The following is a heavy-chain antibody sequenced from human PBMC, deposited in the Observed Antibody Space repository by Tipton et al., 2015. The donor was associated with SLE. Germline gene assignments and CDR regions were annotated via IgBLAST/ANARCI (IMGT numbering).Heavy chain of an antibody. CDR1: GFTFSSYD. D-gene: IGHD6-13*01. CDR3: ALDGYSSRWYNGMDV. V-gene: IGHV3-30*02. CDR2: IRYDGSNK. J-gene: IGHJ6*02. Sequence: SLRLSCAASGFTFSSYDMHWVRQAPGKGLEWVAFIRYDGSNKYYADSVKGRFTISRDNSKNTLYLQMNSLRGEDTAVYYCALDGYSSRWYNGMDVWGQGTTVTVSS.